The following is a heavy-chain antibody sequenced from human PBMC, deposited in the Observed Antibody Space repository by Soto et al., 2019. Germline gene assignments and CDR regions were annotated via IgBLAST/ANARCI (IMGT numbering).Heavy chain of an antibody. CDR2: ISYDGSNK. V-gene: IGHV3-30-3*01. D-gene: IGHD5-12*01. Sequence: LRLSCAASGFTFSSYAMHWVRQAPGKGLEWVAVISYDGSNKYYADSVKGRFTISRDNSKNTLYLQMNSLRAEDTAVYYCARGSGYDSVGVRHDYWGQGTLVTVXS. CDR3: ARGSGYDSVGVRHDY. CDR1: GFTFSSYA. J-gene: IGHJ4*02.